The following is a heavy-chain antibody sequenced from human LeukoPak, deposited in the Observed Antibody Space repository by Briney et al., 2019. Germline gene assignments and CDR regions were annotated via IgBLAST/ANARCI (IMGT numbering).Heavy chain of an antibody. D-gene: IGHD5-24*01. CDR3: ARTIDGYNPDFDY. CDR2: IYHSGST. V-gene: IGHV4-38-2*01. Sequence: SETLSLTCAVSGYSISSGYYRGWIRQPPGKGLEWIGSIYHSGSTYYNPSLKSRVTISVDTSKNQFSLKLSSVTAADTAVYYCARTIDGYNPDFDYWGQGTLVTVSS. CDR1: GYSISSGYY. J-gene: IGHJ4*02.